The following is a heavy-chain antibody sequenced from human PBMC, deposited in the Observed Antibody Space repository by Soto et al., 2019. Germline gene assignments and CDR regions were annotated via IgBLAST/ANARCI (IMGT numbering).Heavy chain of an antibody. CDR3: ARGPGDLGYFDY. D-gene: IGHD3-10*01. V-gene: IGHV1-8*02. Sequence: GASVKVSCKASGCTFTSHEINWVRQAPGQGLEWMGWMNPYSGNTAYAQNFQGRVSMTRNTSISTAYMELSSLRSDDTALYYCARGPGDLGYFDYWGQGALVTVSS. CDR2: MNPYSGNT. CDR1: GCTFTSHE. J-gene: IGHJ4*02.